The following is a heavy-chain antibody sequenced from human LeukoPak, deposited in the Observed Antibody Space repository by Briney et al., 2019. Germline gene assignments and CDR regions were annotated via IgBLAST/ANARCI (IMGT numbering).Heavy chain of an antibody. CDR2: ISSSSSYI. CDR3: ARETCYYGSGSYLYDY. CDR1: GFTFSSYS. D-gene: IGHD3-10*01. J-gene: IGHJ4*02. V-gene: IGHV3-21*01. Sequence: GGSLRLSCAASGFTFSSYSMNWVRQAPGKGLEWVSSISSSSSYIYYADSVKGRFTISRDNAKNSLYLQMNSLRAEDTAVYYCARETCYYGSGSYLYDYWGQGTLVTVSS.